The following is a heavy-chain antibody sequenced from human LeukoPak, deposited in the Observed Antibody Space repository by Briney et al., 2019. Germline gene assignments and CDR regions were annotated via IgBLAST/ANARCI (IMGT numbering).Heavy chain of an antibody. CDR2: IYYSGST. Sequence: PSETLSLTCTVSGGSISSYYWSWIRQPPGKGLEWIGYIYYSGSTNYNPSLQSRVTISVDTSKNQFSLKVGSMTAADTAVYYCARAGGYGLIDYWGQGTMVTVSS. CDR1: GGSISSYY. D-gene: IGHD5-18*01. V-gene: IGHV4-59*12. J-gene: IGHJ4*02. CDR3: ARAGGYGLIDY.